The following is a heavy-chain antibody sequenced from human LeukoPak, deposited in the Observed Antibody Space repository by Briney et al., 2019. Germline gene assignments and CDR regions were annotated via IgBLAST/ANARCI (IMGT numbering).Heavy chain of an antibody. CDR3: AKRHIAARLAYYYYMDV. CDR1: GFTFSSYA. Sequence: PGGSLRLSCAASGFTFSSYAMSWVRQAPGKGLEWVSAISVSVGSTYYADSVKGRFTISRDNSKNTLYLQMNSLRAEDTAVYYCAKRHIAARLAYYYYMDVWGKGTTVTVSS. CDR2: ISVSVGST. J-gene: IGHJ6*03. D-gene: IGHD6-6*01. V-gene: IGHV3-23*01.